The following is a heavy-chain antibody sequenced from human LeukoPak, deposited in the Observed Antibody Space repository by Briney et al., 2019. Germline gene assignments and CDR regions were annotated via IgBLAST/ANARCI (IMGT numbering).Heavy chain of an antibody. V-gene: IGHV3-30*03. CDR2: ISSDGSNK. J-gene: IGHJ2*01. CDR3: ARVVDSASDWYFDL. CDR1: GFTFSSYG. Sequence: GRSLRLSCAASGFTFSSYGMHWVRQAPGKGLEGVAVISSDGSNKYYADSVKFRFTIYRDSAKNSLYLQMNSVGAEDMAVYYCARVVDSASDWYFDLWGRGTLVTVSS. D-gene: IGHD3/OR15-3a*01.